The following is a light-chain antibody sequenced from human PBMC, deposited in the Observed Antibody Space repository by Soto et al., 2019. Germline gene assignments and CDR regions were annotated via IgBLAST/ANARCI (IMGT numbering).Light chain of an antibody. Sequence: EIVLTQSPGTLSLSPGERATLSCRASQSISGTYLAWYQQQPGQAPRLLIYGVSSRATDIPDRFSGSGSGTDFTLTISRLEPEDFAVYYCQQYVSSPQTFGQGAKVEI. V-gene: IGKV3-20*01. CDR2: GVS. J-gene: IGKJ1*01. CDR1: QSISGTY. CDR3: QQYVSSPQT.